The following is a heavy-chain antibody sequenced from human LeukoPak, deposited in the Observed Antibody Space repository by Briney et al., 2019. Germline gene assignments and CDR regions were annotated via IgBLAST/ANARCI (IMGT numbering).Heavy chain of an antibody. V-gene: IGHV1-8*01. D-gene: IGHD3-9*01. CDR3: ASSRPYYDILTGYYFDI. CDR2: MNPNSGNT. CDR1: GYTFTSYD. Sequence: ASVKVSCKASGYTFTSYDIDWVRQATGQGLEWMGWMNPNSGNTGYAQKFQGRVTMTRNTSISTAYMELSSLRSEDTAVYYCASSRPYYDILTGYYFDIWGQGTMVTVSS. J-gene: IGHJ3*02.